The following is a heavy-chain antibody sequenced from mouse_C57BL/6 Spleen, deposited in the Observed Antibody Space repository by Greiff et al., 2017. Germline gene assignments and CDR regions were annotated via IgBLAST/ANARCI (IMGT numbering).Heavy chain of an antibody. Sequence: VQLVESGAELARPGASVKLSCKASGYTFTSYGISWVKQRPGQGLEWIGEIYPRSGNTYYNEKFKGKATLTADKSSSTAYMELRSLTSDDSAVYFCAESYYYGSSHDCWGQGTTVTVAS. CDR3: AESYYYGSSHDC. CDR2: IYPRSGNT. V-gene: IGHV1-81*01. J-gene: IGHJ2*01. CDR1: GYTFTSYG. D-gene: IGHD1-1*01.